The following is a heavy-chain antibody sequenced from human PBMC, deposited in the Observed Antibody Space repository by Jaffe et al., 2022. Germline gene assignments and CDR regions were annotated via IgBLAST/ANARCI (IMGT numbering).Heavy chain of an antibody. CDR3: GRVGGYCSGGSCYHDAFDI. CDR2: INPNSGGT. Sequence: QVQLVQSGAEVKKPGASVKVSCKASGYTFTGYYMHWVRQAPGQGLEWMGRINPNSGGTNYAQKFQGRVTMTRDTSISTAYMELSRLRSDDTAVYYCGRVGGYCSGGSCYHDAFDIWGQGTMVTVSS. J-gene: IGHJ3*02. CDR1: GYTFTGYY. D-gene: IGHD2-15*01. V-gene: IGHV1-2*06.